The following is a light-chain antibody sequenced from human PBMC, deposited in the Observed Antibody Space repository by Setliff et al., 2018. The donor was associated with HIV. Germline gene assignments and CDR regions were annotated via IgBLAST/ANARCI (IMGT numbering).Light chain of an antibody. CDR1: SSDVGGYNY. Sequence: LTQPRSVSGSPGQSVTISCTGTSSDVGGYNYVSWYQHLPGKAPKLMIYDVTKRPSGVPDRFSGSKSGNTASLTISGLQSEDEADYYCCPYAGSYTSLYVFGTGTKVTVL. J-gene: IGLJ1*01. CDR3: CPYAGSYTSLYV. CDR2: DVT. V-gene: IGLV2-11*01.